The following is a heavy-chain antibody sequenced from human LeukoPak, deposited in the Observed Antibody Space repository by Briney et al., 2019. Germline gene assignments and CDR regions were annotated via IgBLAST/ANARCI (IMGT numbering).Heavy chain of an antibody. V-gene: IGHV3-30*02. Sequence: PGGSLRLSCAASGFTFSSYGMHWVRQAPGKGLEWVAFMRYDGSNKYYADSVKGRFTISRDNSKNTLYLQMNSLRAEDTAVYYCAKDQVVGATYYYYYMDVWGKGTTVTVSS. CDR1: GFTFSSYG. CDR3: AKDQVVGATYYYYYMDV. D-gene: IGHD1-26*01. J-gene: IGHJ6*03. CDR2: MRYDGSNK.